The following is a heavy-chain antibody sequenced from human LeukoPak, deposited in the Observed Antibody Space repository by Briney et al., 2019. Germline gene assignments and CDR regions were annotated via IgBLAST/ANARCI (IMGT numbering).Heavy chain of an antibody. CDR2: IYYSGST. Sequence: SETLSLTCTVSGGSISSSSYYWGWIRQPPGKGLEWIGSIYYSGSTYYNPSLKSRVTISVDTSKNQFSLKLTSVTAADTAIYYCTRDQANYYGSESYPYYWGQGTLVTVSS. J-gene: IGHJ4*02. CDR1: GGSISSSSYY. CDR3: TRDQANYYGSESYPYY. D-gene: IGHD3-10*01. V-gene: IGHV4-39*07.